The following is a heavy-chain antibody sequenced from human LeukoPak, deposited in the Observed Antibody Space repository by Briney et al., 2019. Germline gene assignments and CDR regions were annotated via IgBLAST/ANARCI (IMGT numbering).Heavy chain of an antibody. V-gene: IGHV3-64D*06. CDR1: GFTFSTYV. Sequence: GGSLRLSCSVSGFTFSTYVMHWVPQAPGKGLEYVSAISSNGDNTYYADSVKGRFTISTDNCKNTLYLQMRSLSAGDTAVDYCVRGTGYWGQGPLVTVSS. J-gene: IGHJ4*02. D-gene: IGHD1-1*01. CDR2: ISSNGDNT. CDR3: VRGTGY.